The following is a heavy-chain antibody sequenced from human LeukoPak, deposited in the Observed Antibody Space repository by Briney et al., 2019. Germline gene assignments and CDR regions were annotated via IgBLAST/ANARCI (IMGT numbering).Heavy chain of an antibody. CDR2: IIPIFGTA. CDR1: GGTFSSYA. D-gene: IGHD2-2*01. CDR3: ARSAPGRCSSTSCYYDYYYGMDV. V-gene: IGHV1-69*13. J-gene: IGHJ6*02. Sequence: SVNVSCKASGGTFSSYAISWVRQAPGQGLEWMGGIIPIFGTANYAQKFQGRVTITADESTSTAYMELSSLRSEDTAVYYCARSAPGRCSSTSCYYDYYYGMDVWGQGTTVTVSS.